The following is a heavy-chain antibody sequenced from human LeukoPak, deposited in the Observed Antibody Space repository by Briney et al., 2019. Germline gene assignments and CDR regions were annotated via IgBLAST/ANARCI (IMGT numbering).Heavy chain of an antibody. D-gene: IGHD3-22*01. Sequence: ASVKVSCKASGYTFTGYYMHWVRQAPGQGLEGMGWINPNSGGTNYAQKFQGRVTMTRDTSISTAYMELSRLRTGDTAVYYWGRELPTYYYDSSGYYGYYYYGMDVWGQGTTVTVSS. J-gene: IGHJ6*02. V-gene: IGHV1-2*02. CDR2: INPNSGGT. CDR1: GYTFTGYY. CDR3: GRELPTYYYDSSGYYGYYYYGMDV.